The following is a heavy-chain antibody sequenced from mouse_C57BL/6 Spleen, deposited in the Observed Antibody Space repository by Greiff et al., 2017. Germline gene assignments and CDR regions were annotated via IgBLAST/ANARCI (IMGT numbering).Heavy chain of an antibody. V-gene: IGHV5-15*01. D-gene: IGHD2-1*01. Sequence: DVKLVESGGGLVQPGGSLKLSCAASGFTFSDYGMAWVRQAPRKGPEWVAFISNLAYSIYYADTVTGRFTISRENAKNTLYLGMSSLRSEDTAMYYCARKDYGNYAGFAYWGQGTLVTVSA. CDR2: ISNLAYSI. J-gene: IGHJ3*01. CDR1: GFTFSDYG. CDR3: ARKDYGNYAGFAY.